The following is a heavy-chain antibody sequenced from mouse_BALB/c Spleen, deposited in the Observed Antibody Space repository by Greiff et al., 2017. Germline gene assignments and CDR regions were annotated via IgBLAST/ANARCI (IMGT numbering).Heavy chain of an antibody. CDR2: IYPGNGDT. CDR1: GYTFTSYN. Sequence: QPGAELVKPGASVKMSCKASGYTFTSYNMHWVKQTPGQGLEWIGAIYPGNGDTSYNQKFKGKDTLTADKSSSTAYMQLSSLTSEDSAVYYCARDNSYAMDYWGQGTSVTVSS. V-gene: IGHV1-12*01. CDR3: ARDNSYAMDY. J-gene: IGHJ4*01. D-gene: IGHD1-3*01.